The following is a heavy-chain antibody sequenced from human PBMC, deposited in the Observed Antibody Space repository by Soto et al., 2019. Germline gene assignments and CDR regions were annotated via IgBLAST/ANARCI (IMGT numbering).Heavy chain of an antibody. J-gene: IGHJ4*02. Sequence: ASLKISYNASGYTFTSHGINWVRQAPGQGLEWMGWVSGNNDNANCAQKFQGRVTMTTDTSTSTAYMELRSLRSDDTAMYYCARSCGCVPCYSIYWGQGTLVTVSS. CDR2: VSGNNDNA. D-gene: IGHD2-15*01. CDR1: GYTFTSHG. V-gene: IGHV1-18*01. CDR3: ARSCGCVPCYSIY.